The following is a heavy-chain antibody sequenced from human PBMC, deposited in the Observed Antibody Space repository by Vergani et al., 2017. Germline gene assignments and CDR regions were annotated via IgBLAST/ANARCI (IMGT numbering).Heavy chain of an antibody. CDR2: INHSGST. CDR1: GGSFSGYY. Sequence: QVQLQQWGAGLLKPSETLSLTCAVYGGSFSGYYWSWTRQPPGKGLEWIGEINHSGSTNYNPSLKSRVTISVDTSKNQFSLKLSSVTAADTAVYYCARARVGWQKYRCAFDIWGQGTMVTVSS. CDR3: ARARVGWQKYRCAFDI. J-gene: IGHJ3*02. V-gene: IGHV4-34*01. D-gene: IGHD1-1*01.